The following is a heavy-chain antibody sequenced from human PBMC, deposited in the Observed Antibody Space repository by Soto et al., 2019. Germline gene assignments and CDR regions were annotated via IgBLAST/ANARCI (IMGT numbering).Heavy chain of an antibody. CDR1: GWSFSGYY. CDR3: AGDRYCSGGSCPLGGMDV. J-gene: IGHJ6*02. Sequence: SETLSLTCAVYGWSFSGYYWSWIRQPPGKGLEWIGEINHSGSTNYNPSLKSRVTISVDTSKNQFSLKLSSVTAADTAVYYCAGDRYCSGGSCPLGGMDVWGQGTTVTVSS. D-gene: IGHD2-15*01. V-gene: IGHV4-34*01. CDR2: INHSGST.